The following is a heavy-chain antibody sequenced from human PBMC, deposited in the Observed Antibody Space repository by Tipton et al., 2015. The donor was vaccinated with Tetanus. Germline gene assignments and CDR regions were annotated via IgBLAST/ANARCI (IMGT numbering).Heavy chain of an antibody. CDR3: AKYRASPHYRGVLEI. D-gene: IGHD2-8*01. Sequence: GSLRLSCAASGFTFSSYGMSWVRQAPAEGLEWVSGISGSGDSTYYADSVKGRFTISRDNSKLYLQMNSLRAEDRSVYYCAKYRASPHYRGVLEIWGLVSMVTVSS. V-gene: IGHV3-23*01. CDR1: GFTFSSYG. CDR2: ISGSGDST. J-gene: IGHJ3*02.